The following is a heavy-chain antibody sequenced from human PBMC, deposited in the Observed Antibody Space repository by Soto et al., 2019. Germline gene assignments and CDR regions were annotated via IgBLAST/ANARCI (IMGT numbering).Heavy chain of an antibody. Sequence: LRLSCAASGFTFSSYAMHWVRQAPGKGLEWVAVISYDGSNKYYADSVKGRFTISRDNSKNTLYLQMNSLRAEDTAVYYCARGWGIVVVIDYGMDVWGQGTTVTVSS. J-gene: IGHJ6*02. CDR3: ARGWGIVVVIDYGMDV. D-gene: IGHD3-22*01. V-gene: IGHV3-30-3*01. CDR1: GFTFSSYA. CDR2: ISYDGSNK.